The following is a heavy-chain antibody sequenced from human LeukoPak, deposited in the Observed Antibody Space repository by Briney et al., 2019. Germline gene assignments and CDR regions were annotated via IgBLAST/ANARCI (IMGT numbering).Heavy chain of an antibody. Sequence: PSETLSLTCTVSGGSISSSSYYWGWIRQPPGKGLEWIGSIYYSGSTYYNPSLESRVTISVDTSKNQFSLKLSSVTAADTAVYYCAREGARAFVIWGQGTMVTVSS. CDR3: AREGARAFVI. J-gene: IGHJ3*02. CDR1: GGSISSSSYY. V-gene: IGHV4-39*07. CDR2: IYYSGST. D-gene: IGHD1-26*01.